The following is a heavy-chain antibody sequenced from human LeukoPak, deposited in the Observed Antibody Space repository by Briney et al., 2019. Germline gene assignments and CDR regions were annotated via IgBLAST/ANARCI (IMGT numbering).Heavy chain of an antibody. J-gene: IGHJ2*01. Sequence: TGGSLRLSCAASGFTFSSYGMHWVRQAPGKGLEWVAVIWYDGSNKYYADSVKGRFTISRDNSKNTLYLQMNSLRAEDTAVYYCARDSTGYWYFDLWGRGTLVSVSS. CDR1: GFTFSSYG. V-gene: IGHV3-33*01. D-gene: IGHD3-3*02. CDR2: IWYDGSNK. CDR3: ARDSTGYWYFDL.